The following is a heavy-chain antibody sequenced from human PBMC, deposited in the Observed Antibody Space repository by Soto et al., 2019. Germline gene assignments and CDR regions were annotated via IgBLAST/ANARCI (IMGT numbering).Heavy chain of an antibody. CDR1: GFTFSSYG. D-gene: IGHD3-10*01. Sequence: QVQLVESGGGVVQPGRSLRLSCAASGFTFSSYGMHWVRQAPGKGLEWVAVIWYDGSNKYYADSVKGRFTISRDNSKNTLYLQMNSLRADDTAVYYCARDSHPGSLGHWFDPWGQGTLVTVSS. CDR2: IWYDGSNK. CDR3: ARDSHPGSLGHWFDP. V-gene: IGHV3-33*01. J-gene: IGHJ5*02.